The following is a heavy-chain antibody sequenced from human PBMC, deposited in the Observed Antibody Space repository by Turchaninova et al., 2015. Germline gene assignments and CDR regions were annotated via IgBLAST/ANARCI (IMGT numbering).Heavy chain of an antibody. V-gene: IGHV3-48*03. D-gene: IGHD6-13*01. CDR2: ISDGGGDTI. J-gene: IGHJ4*02. CDR3: AREGRDRSGWYIFDY. CDR1: GFTLSSYE. Sequence: GGSLRLSCAASGFTLSSYEMNWVRQAPGKGLEWVSYISDGGGDTIYYAESVKGRFTISRDNAKRSLYLQMNSLRADDTGVYYCAREGRDRSGWYIFDYWGQGTLVTVSS.